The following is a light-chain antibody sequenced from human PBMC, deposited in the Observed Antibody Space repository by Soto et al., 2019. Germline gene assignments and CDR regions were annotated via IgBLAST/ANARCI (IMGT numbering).Light chain of an antibody. CDR3: QQFNSYPYT. Sequence: AIQLTQSPSSLSASVGERVTITCWASQGISSALAWYQQKPGKAPKLLIYDASSLESGVPSRFSGSGSGTDFTLTISSLQPEDFATHYCQQFNSYPYTFGQGTKLEIK. CDR2: DAS. J-gene: IGKJ2*01. CDR1: QGISSA. V-gene: IGKV1-13*02.